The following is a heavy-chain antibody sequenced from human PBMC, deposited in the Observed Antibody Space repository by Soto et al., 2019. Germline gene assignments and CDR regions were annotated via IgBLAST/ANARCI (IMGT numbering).Heavy chain of an antibody. CDR2: IKFDGSEK. D-gene: IGHD2-2*01. J-gene: IGHJ4*02. CDR1: GFTFSDYW. Sequence: GSLRLSCAAPGFTFSDYWMSWGRQAPGKGPEWVANIKFDGSEKQYVDSVKGRFSISRDNSRNSLFLQMNSLRAGDTAVYYCVKDGGYCSSTTCYSPRDHYFDSWGQGTLVTVSS. V-gene: IGHV3-7*03. CDR3: VKDGGYCSSTTCYSPRDHYFDS.